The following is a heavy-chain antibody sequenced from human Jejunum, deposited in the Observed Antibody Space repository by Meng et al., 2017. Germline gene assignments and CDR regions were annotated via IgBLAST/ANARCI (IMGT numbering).Heavy chain of an antibody. V-gene: IGHV4-4*02. J-gene: IGHJ4*02. D-gene: IGHD2-2*01. CDR1: GGYINKENW. Sequence: QVQLQESWPGLVKPSGTLSLTCAVSGGYINKENWWSWVRQSPERGLEWIGEIYNGGNTNYNPSLNRRVTMSVDESTNQMSLKLTSVTAADTAVCYCVRGEFAMLARFDFWGQGILVTVSS. CDR3: VRGEFAMLARFDF. CDR2: IYNGGNT.